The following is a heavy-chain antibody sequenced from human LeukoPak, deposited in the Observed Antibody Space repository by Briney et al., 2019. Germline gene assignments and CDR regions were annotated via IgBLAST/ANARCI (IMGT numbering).Heavy chain of an antibody. CDR2: ISGSGGST. D-gene: IGHD4-23*01. J-gene: IGHJ3*02. Sequence: GGSLRLSCEASGFTFSSYAMSWVRQAPGKGLEWVSAISGSGGSTYYADSVKGRFTISRDNSKNTLYLQMNSLRAEDTAVYYCAKDAPPPTTVVRHDDAFDIWGQGTMVTVSS. CDR1: GFTFSSYA. V-gene: IGHV3-23*01. CDR3: AKDAPPPTTVVRHDDAFDI.